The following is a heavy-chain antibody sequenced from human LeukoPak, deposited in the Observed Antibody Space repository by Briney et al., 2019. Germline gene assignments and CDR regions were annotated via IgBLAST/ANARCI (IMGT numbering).Heavy chain of an antibody. D-gene: IGHD4-11*01. V-gene: IGHV1-46*01. J-gene: IGHJ3*01. CDR1: GYTFTSYS. CDR3: AREHPDYHGFDF. CDR2: IFPGGDEP. Sequence: SVAVSCKASGYTFTSYSINWVRQAPGQGREWMGVIFPGGDEPEYPQQHQGRVTVTRDTSTRTVYMELSSLRSDDTAVYYCAREHPDYHGFDFWGQGT.